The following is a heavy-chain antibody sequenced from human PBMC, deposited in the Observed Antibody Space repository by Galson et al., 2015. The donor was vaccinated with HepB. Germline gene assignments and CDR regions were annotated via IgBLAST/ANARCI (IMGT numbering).Heavy chain of an antibody. D-gene: IGHD6-25*01. CDR2: IWYDGSNK. V-gene: IGHV3-33*01. Sequence: SLRLSCAASGFTFSSYGMHWVRQAPGKGLEWVAVIWYDGSNKYYADSVKGRFTISRDNSKNTLYLQMNSLRAEDTAVYYCARDSGWVDAFDIWGQVSPGHRLL. J-gene: IGHJ3*02. CDR1: GFTFSSYG. CDR3: ARDSGWVDAFDI.